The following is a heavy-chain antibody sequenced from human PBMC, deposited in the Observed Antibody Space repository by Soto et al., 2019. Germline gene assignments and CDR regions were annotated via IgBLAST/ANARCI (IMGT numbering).Heavy chain of an antibody. CDR2: IYYSGST. V-gene: IGHV4-39*01. Sequence: PSETLSLTCTVSGGSISSSSYYWGWIRQPPGKGLEWIGGIYYSGSTYYNPSLKSRVTISVDTSKNQFSLNLNSVTAADTAVYYCARGYDILTGPLDYWGPGTLVTVSS. CDR1: GGSISSSSYY. D-gene: IGHD3-9*01. J-gene: IGHJ4*02. CDR3: ARGYDILTGPLDY.